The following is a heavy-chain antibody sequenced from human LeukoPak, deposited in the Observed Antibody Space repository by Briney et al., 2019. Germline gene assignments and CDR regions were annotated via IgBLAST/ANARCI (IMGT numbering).Heavy chain of an antibody. CDR3: ARFSPGVYSGYDYSSTSDAFDI. CDR2: ISTRGNA. CDR1: GGSISSFY. V-gene: IGHV4-4*07. Sequence: KPSETLSLTCSVSGGSISSFYWSWVRQPAGKGLEWIGRISTRGNADYNPSLKSRVTLSVDTSKNQFSLKLSSVTAADTAVYYCARFSPGVYSGYDYSSTSDAFDIWGQGTMVTVSS. D-gene: IGHD5-12*01. J-gene: IGHJ3*02.